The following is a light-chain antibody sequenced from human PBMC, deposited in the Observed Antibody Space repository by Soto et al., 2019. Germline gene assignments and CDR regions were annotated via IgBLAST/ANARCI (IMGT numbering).Light chain of an antibody. CDR2: DAS. CDR1: QDISNY. J-gene: IGKJ4*01. V-gene: IGKV1-33*01. Sequence: DIQMTQSPSSLSASVGDRVTITCQASQDISNYLNWCQQKPGKAPKLLIYDASNLETGVPSRFSGSGSGTDFTFTISSLQPEDIATYYCQQYDNLYLTFGGGTKVEIK. CDR3: QQYDNLYLT.